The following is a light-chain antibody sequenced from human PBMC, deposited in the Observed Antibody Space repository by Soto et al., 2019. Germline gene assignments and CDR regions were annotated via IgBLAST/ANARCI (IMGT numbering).Light chain of an antibody. J-gene: IGLJ1*01. CDR2: YDD. V-gene: IGLV1-36*01. CDR3: AAWDDSLNGNV. Sequence: QSVLTQPPSVSEAPGQRVTISCSGSSSNIGNNAVNWYQQLPGKAPKLLIYYDDLLPSGVSDRFSGSKSGTSASLAISGLQSEDEADYYCAAWDDSLNGNVFGTGTKVTVL. CDR1: SSNIGNNA.